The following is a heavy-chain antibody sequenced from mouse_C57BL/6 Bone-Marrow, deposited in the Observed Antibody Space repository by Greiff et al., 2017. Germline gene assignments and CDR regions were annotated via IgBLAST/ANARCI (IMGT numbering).Heavy chain of an antibody. Sequence: DVHLVESGGGLVQPGGSLKLSCAASGFTFSDYYLYWVRQTPEKRLEWVAYISNGGGSTYYPDTVKGRFTISRDDAKNTLYLQMSRLKSDETAMYYCASVVKGYYAMDYWGQGTSVTVSS. CDR1: GFTFSDYY. CDR3: ASVVKGYYAMDY. CDR2: ISNGGGST. V-gene: IGHV5-12*01. J-gene: IGHJ4*01. D-gene: IGHD2-2*01.